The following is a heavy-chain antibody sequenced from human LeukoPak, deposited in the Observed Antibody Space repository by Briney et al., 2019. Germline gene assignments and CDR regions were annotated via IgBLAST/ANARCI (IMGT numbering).Heavy chain of an antibody. CDR1: GFTFSTYG. Sequence: PGGSLRLSCAASGFTFSTYGMHWVRQAPGKGLEWVANIKQDGSEKYYVDSVKGRFTISRDNAKNSLYLQMNSLRAEDTAVYYCARYVSSSWYVRYWGQGTLVTVSS. J-gene: IGHJ4*02. CDR3: ARYVSSSWYVRY. D-gene: IGHD6-13*01. CDR2: IKQDGSEK. V-gene: IGHV3-7*01.